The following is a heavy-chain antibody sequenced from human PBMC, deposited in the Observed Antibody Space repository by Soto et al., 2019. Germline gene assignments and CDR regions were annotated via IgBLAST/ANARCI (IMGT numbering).Heavy chain of an antibody. CDR3: AKGRGLRRWLQLSAFDI. CDR2: ISYDGSNK. J-gene: IGHJ3*02. Sequence: HPGGSLRLSCAASGFTFSSYGMHWVRQAPGKGLEWVAVISYDGSNKYYADSVKGRFTISRDNSKNTLYLQMNSLRAEDTAVYYCAKGRGLRRWLQLSAFDIWGQGTMVTVSS. D-gene: IGHD5-12*01. CDR1: GFTFSSYG. V-gene: IGHV3-30*18.